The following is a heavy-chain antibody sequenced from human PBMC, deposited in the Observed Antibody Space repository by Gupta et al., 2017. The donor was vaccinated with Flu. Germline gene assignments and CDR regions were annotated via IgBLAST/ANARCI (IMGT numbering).Heavy chain of an antibody. V-gene: IGHV3-73*02. CDR2: IRSKDNSYAT. CDR1: GFTFSGSA. Sequence: EVQLVESGGGLVQPGGSLKLSCAASGFTFSGSAMHWVRQASGKGLEWVGRIRSKDNSYATAYAASGKGRFTISRDDAKNTSYMQMNRMKTEATAVYYCTFDDDYDSSGLVFVYGGHVTMVTVSS. J-gene: IGHJ4*01. D-gene: IGHD3-22*01. CDR3: TFDDDYDSSGLVFVY.